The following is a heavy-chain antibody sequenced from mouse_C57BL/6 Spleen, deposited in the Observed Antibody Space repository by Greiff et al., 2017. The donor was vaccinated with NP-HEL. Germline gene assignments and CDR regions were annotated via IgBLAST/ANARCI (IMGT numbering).Heavy chain of an antibody. Sequence: QVHVKQSGPELVKPGASVKISCKASGYSFTSYYIHWVKQRPGQGLEWIGWIYPGSGNTKYNEKFKGKATLTADTSSSTAYMQLSSLTSEDSAVYYCARKSYGNFFDYWGQGTTLTVSS. CDR1: GYSFTSYY. CDR2: IYPGSGNT. D-gene: IGHD2-1*01. CDR3: ARKSYGNFFDY. J-gene: IGHJ2*01. V-gene: IGHV1-66*01.